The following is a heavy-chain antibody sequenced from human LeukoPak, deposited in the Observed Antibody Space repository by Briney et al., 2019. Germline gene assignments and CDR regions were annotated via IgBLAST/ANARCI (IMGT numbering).Heavy chain of an antibody. CDR3: AREAIAAAGTGRRYHYYGIDV. CDR2: IYTSGST. CDR1: GGSISSYY. J-gene: IGHJ6*02. Sequence: PSETLSPTCTVSGGSISSYYWSWIRQPAGKGLEWIGRIYTSGSTNYNPSLKSRVTISVDTSKNQFSLKLSSVTAADTAVYYCAREAIAAAGTGRRYHYYGIDVWGQGTTVTVSS. D-gene: IGHD6-13*01. V-gene: IGHV4-4*07.